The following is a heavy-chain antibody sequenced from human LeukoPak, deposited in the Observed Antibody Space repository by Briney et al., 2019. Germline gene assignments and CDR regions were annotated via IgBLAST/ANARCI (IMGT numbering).Heavy chain of an antibody. Sequence: ASVKVSCKASGYTFTSYGISWVRQAPGQGLEWMGWISAYNGNTNYAQKLQGRVTMTTDTSTSTAYMELRSLRSDDTAVYYCARDHSIAVAGPQGYWGQGTLVTVSS. CDR2: ISAYNGNT. D-gene: IGHD6-19*01. V-gene: IGHV1-18*01. CDR3: ARDHSIAVAGPQGY. CDR1: GYTFTSYG. J-gene: IGHJ4*02.